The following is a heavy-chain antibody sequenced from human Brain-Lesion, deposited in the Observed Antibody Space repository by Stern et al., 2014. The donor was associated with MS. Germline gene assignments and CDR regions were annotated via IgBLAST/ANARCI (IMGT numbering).Heavy chain of an antibody. D-gene: IGHD3-22*01. CDR1: GYTFTGYY. CDR2: INPKSGGT. CDR3: ATYYYDSTGYNDF. V-gene: IGHV1-2*04. Sequence: VQLVESGAEVKKPGASVKVSCKASGYTFTGYYMHWVRQAPGQGLEWMGWINPKSGGTNYAQKFQGWVTMTRDTSINTACMELSRLRSDDTGVYYCATYYYDSTGYNDFWGQGTLVTVSS. J-gene: IGHJ4*02.